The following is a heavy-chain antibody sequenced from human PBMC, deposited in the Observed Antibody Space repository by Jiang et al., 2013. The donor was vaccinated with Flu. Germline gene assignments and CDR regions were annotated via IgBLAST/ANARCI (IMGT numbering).Heavy chain of an antibody. V-gene: IGHV1-3*01. CDR3: ARAVLYKTLEYSSSSGYFDY. CDR1: GYTFTSYA. Sequence: SGAEVKKPGASVKVSCKASGYTFTSYAMHWVRQAPGQRLEWMGWINAGNGNTKYSQKFQGRVTITRDTSASTAYMELSSLRSEDTAVYYCARAVLYKTLEYSSSSGYFDYWGQGTLVTVSS. J-gene: IGHJ4*02. D-gene: IGHD6-6*01. CDR2: INAGNGNT.